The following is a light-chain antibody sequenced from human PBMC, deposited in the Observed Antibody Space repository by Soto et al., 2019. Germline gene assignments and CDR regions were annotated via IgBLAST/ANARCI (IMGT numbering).Light chain of an antibody. Sequence: EIVLTQSPGTLSLSPGERATLSCRASQSVSSSYLAWYQQKPGQAPRLLIYGASSRATGIPDRLSGSGSGTDVTLTISRLEPEDFAVYYCQQYGSSPPYTFGQETKLEIK. CDR2: GAS. CDR3: QQYGSSPPYT. J-gene: IGKJ2*01. CDR1: QSVSSSY. V-gene: IGKV3-20*01.